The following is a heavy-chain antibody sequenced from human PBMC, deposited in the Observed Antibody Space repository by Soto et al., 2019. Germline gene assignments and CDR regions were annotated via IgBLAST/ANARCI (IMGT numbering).Heavy chain of an antibody. V-gene: IGHV4-39*01. CDR3: GRVMIGTSRHTDSDY. D-gene: IGHD2-2*01. J-gene: IGHJ4*02. CDR2: IDYNGIT. Sequence: SETLSLTCSVSGASISSRDYYWGWIRQTPGKGLEWIGNIDYNGITYYNPSLKSRVTVSKDTSKNQFSLKVASVTAADTAIYYCGRVMIGTSRHTDSDYWGQGTQVTVSS. CDR1: GASISSRDYY.